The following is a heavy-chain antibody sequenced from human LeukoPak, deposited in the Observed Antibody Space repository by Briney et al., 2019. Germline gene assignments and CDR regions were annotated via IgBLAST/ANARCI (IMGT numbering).Heavy chain of an antibody. CDR3: ARGYSSGWSRGTLDY. CDR1: GGSFSGYY. D-gene: IGHD6-19*01. J-gene: IGHJ4*02. CDR2: INHSGST. Sequence: SETLSLTCAVYGGSFSGYYWSWIRQPPGKGLEWIGEINHSGSTNYNPPLKSRVTISVDTSKNQFSLDLKSVTAADTAVYYCARGYSSGWSRGTLDYWGQGSLVTVSS. V-gene: IGHV4-34*01.